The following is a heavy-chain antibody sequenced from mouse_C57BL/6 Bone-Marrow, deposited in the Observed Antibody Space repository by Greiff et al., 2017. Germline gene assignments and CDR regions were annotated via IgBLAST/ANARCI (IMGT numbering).Heavy chain of an antibody. V-gene: IGHV7-3*01. Sequence: EVMLVESGGGLVQPWGSLSLSCAASGFTFTYYYMSWVRQPPGQALEWLGFIRHKANGYTTEYSASVKGRFTISRDNSQSILYLQMNALRAEDSATYYCARSFGGQQRLWFAYWGQGTLVTVSA. J-gene: IGHJ3*01. D-gene: IGHD3-3*01. CDR3: ARSFGGQQRLWFAY. CDR2: IRHKANGYTT. CDR1: GFTFTYYY.